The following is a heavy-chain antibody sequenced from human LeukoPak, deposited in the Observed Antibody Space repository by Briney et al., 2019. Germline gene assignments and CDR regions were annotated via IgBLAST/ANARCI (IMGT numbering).Heavy chain of an antibody. CDR1: GYTFTGYY. CDR2: INPNSGDT. CDR3: ARVSRQDCSSISYYKGWFDP. V-gene: IGHV1-2*02. J-gene: IGHJ5*02. Sequence: ASVKVSCKASGYTFTGYYMHWVRQAPGQGLEGMGWINPNSGDTNYAQKFQGRVTMTRDTSISTAYMELSRLRSDDTAVYYCARVSRQDCSSISYYKGWFDPWGQGTLVTVSS. D-gene: IGHD2-2*02.